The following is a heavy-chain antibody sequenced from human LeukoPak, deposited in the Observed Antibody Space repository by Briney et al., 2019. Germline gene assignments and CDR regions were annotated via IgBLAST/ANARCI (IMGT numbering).Heavy chain of an antibody. V-gene: IGHV3-23*01. Sequence: GGSLRLSCAASGFTFSNYAMSWVRQAPGKGLEWVSAISGRGDSTYYADSVKGRFTISRDNSKNTLYLQMNSLRPEDTAVYYCAKDIRPVAQSGGYAFDIWGQGTMVTVSS. CDR1: GFTFSNYA. CDR2: ISGRGDST. D-gene: IGHD6-19*01. J-gene: IGHJ3*02. CDR3: AKDIRPVAQSGGYAFDI.